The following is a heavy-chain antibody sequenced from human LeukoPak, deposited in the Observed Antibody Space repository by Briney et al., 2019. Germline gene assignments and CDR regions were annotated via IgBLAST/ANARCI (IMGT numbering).Heavy chain of an antibody. CDR3: AGYGSGSYSRDAFDI. Sequence: SETLSLTCTVSGGSISSYYWSWIRQPPGKGLEWIGCIYYSGSTNYNPSLKSRVTISVDTSKNQFSLKLSSVTAADTAVYYCAGYGSGSYSRDAFDIWGQGTMVTVSS. D-gene: IGHD3-10*01. J-gene: IGHJ3*02. CDR2: IYYSGST. V-gene: IGHV4-59*01. CDR1: GGSISSYY.